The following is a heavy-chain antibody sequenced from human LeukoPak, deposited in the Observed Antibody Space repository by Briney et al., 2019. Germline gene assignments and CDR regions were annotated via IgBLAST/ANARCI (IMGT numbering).Heavy chain of an antibody. CDR3: ARDLAYSRLDY. CDR1: GLTFSSSW. CDR2: INPDGNKK. V-gene: IGHV3-7*01. D-gene: IGHD5-18*01. Sequence: GSLRLSCAVSGLTFSSSWMDWVRQAPGKGLEWVASINPDGNKKYSADSVKGRFAISRDNAENSLYLQMNSLRVEDTAFYYCARDLAYSRLDYWGQGMLVTVSS. J-gene: IGHJ4*02.